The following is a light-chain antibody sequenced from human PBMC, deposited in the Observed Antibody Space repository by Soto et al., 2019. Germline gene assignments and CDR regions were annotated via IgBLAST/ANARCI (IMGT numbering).Light chain of an antibody. V-gene: IGLV2-8*01. CDR1: SSDVGGYNY. Sequence: QSVLTQPPSASGSPGQSVAISCTGTSSDVGGYNYVSWYQQYPGKAPKLMIYEVTKRPSGVPDRFSGSKSGNTASLTVSGLQAEDEAEYYCSSYAGTFGVFGGGTQLTVL. CDR3: SSYAGTFGV. CDR2: EVT. J-gene: IGLJ3*02.